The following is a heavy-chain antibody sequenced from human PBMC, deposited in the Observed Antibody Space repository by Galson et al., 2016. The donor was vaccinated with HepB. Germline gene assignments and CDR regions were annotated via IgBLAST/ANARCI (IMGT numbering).Heavy chain of an antibody. CDR3: ARGRSGYCTNGVCSREDY. CDR1: GFSFSTYP. Sequence: SLRLSCAASGFSFSTYPMHWVRQAPGKGLEWVAFISDDGSNKHYTDSMKGRFTISRDNSKNTLYLQMNSLRTEDTAVYYCARGRSGYCTNGVCSREDYWGQGTLVTVSS. CDR2: ISDDGSNK. J-gene: IGHJ4*02. D-gene: IGHD2-8*01. V-gene: IGHV3-30*04.